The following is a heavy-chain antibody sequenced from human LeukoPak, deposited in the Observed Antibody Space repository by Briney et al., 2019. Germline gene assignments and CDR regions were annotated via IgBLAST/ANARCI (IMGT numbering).Heavy chain of an antibody. CDR3: ARRRSGYYDY. D-gene: IGHD3-22*01. Sequence: EASLQISCKGSGSSFTSYWIGWVRQLPGKGLEWMGIIYPGDSDTRYSPSFQGQVTISADKSISTAYLQWSSLKASDTAMYYCARRRSGYYDYWGQGTLVTVSS. V-gene: IGHV5-51*01. CDR1: GSSFTSYW. CDR2: IYPGDSDT. J-gene: IGHJ4*02.